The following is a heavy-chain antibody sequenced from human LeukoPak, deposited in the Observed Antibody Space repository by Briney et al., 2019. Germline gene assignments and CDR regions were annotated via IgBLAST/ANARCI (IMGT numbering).Heavy chain of an antibody. CDR2: IYYSGST. V-gene: IGHV4-59*01. D-gene: IGHD6-19*01. J-gene: IGHJ4*02. Sequence: SETLSLTCTVSGVSISSYYWSWIRQPPGKGLEWIGYIYYSGSTNYNPSLQSRVTISVDTSKNQFSLKLNSVTAADTAVYYCAREGRSSGWYPTIDYWGQGTLVTVSS. CDR1: GVSISSYY. CDR3: AREGRSSGWYPTIDY.